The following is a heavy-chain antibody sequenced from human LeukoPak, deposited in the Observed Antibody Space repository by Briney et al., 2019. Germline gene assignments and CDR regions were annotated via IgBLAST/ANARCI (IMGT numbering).Heavy chain of an antibody. CDR2: ISGSGGST. CDR1: GFTLSSHW. J-gene: IGHJ4*02. V-gene: IGHV3-23*01. CDR3: AKGGPAGSCFDY. Sequence: GGSLRLSCAASGFTLSSHWMYWVRQVPGKGLEWVSAISGSGGSTYYVDSVKGRFTISRDNSKNTLYLQMNSLRAEDTAVYYCAKGGPAGSCFDYWGQGTLVSVSS. D-gene: IGHD2-2*01.